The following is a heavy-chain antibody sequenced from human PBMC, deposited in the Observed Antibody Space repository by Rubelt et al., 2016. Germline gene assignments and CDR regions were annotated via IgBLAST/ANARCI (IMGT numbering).Heavy chain of an antibody. CDR2: ISRSSRDI. CDR3: ARNIYGDGDTDALDI. CDR1: GFSFNTYY. J-gene: IGHJ3*02. D-gene: IGHD4-17*01. V-gene: IGHV3-21*01. Sequence: EVQLVESGGGLVKPGGSLRLSCAASGFSFNTYYMNWVRQAPGRGLEWVSFISRSSRDIGYADSVKGRFTISRDNAKSSLYLQMKSLGTEDRAGDYCARNIYGDGDTDALDIGGQGTMVTVSS.